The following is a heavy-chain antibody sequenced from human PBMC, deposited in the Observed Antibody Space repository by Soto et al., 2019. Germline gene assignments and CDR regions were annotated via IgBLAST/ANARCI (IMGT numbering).Heavy chain of an antibody. D-gene: IGHD3-10*01. Sequence: SETLSLTCTVSGGSISSYYWSWIRQPPGKGLEWIGYIYYSGSTNYNPSLKSRVTISVDTSKNQFSLKLGSVTAADTAVYYCARKYYYGSGSYYFDYWGQGTLVTVSS. CDR1: GGSISSYY. CDR2: IYYSGST. J-gene: IGHJ4*02. CDR3: ARKYYYGSGSYYFDY. V-gene: IGHV4-59*01.